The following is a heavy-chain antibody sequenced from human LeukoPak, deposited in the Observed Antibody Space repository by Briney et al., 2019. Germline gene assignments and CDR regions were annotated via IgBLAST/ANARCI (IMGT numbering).Heavy chain of an antibody. CDR3: ARHAGYSHYYYMDV. Sequence: SETLSLTCTVSGGSISSYYWSWIRQPPGKGLEWVGYIYYSGSTNYNPSLKSRVTISVDTSKNQFSLKLSSVTAADTAVYYCARHAGYSHYYYMDVWGKGTTVTIPS. CDR1: GGSISSYY. J-gene: IGHJ6*03. V-gene: IGHV4-59*01. CDR2: IYYSGST. D-gene: IGHD5-18*01.